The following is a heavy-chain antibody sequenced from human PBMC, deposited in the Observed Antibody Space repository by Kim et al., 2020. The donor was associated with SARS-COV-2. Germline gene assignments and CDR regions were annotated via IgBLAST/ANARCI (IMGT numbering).Heavy chain of an antibody. Sequence: SETLSLTCTVSGGSISSSSYYWGWIRQPPGKGLEWIGSIYYSGSTYYNPSLKSRVTISVDTSKNQFSLKLSSVTAADTAVYYCARHRYYYDSSGYYYFDYWGQGTLVTVSS. CDR2: IYYSGST. CDR1: GGSISSSSYY. CDR3: ARHRYYYDSSGYYYFDY. V-gene: IGHV4-39*01. J-gene: IGHJ4*02. D-gene: IGHD3-22*01.